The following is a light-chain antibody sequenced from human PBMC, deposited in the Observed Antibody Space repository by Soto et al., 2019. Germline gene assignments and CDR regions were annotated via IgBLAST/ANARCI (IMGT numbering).Light chain of an antibody. J-gene: IGLJ3*02. CDR3: CSHAGGSSWV. Sequence: QSALTQPRSVSGSPGQSVTISCTGTSGDVGAYDRVSWYQHHPTKAPKLIIYDVTNRPSGVPYRFSGSKSGSTASLTISGLQAEDEADYYCCSHAGGSSWVFGGGTKVTV. CDR2: DVT. V-gene: IGLV2-11*01. CDR1: SGDVGAYDR.